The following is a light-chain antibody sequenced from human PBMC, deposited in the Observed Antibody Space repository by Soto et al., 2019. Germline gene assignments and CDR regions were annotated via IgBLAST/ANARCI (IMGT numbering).Light chain of an antibody. CDR3: QQSYSSLPT. Sequence: QRTQSPYSLSSSVEDRVVITCRASQSISNHLKWYQQKPGKAPKLLIFAASSLESGVPSRFSGSRSGPDFTLTISRLQPEDFATYYCQQSYSSLPTCGQGTKVEIK. V-gene: IGKV1-39*01. CDR2: AAS. J-gene: IGKJ1*01. CDR1: QSISNH.